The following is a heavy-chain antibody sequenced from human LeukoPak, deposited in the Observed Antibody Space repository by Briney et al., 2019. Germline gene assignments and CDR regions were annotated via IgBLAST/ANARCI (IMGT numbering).Heavy chain of an antibody. CDR3: ARSDYFGSGSYQNWFDP. CDR1: GGSISSYY. J-gene: IGHJ5*02. Sequence: SETLSLTCTVSGGSISSYYWSWIRQPPGKGLEWIGYIYYSGSTNYNPSLKRRVTISVDTSKNQFSLKLSSVTAADTAVYYCARSDYFGSGSYQNWFDPWGQGTLVTVSS. CDR2: IYYSGST. V-gene: IGHV4-59*08. D-gene: IGHD3-10*01.